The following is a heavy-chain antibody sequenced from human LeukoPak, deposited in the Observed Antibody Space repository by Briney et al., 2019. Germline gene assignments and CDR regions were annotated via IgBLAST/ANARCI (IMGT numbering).Heavy chain of an antibody. D-gene: IGHD6-13*01. CDR1: GGSLSGYY. Sequence: SETLSLTCAVYGGSLSGYYWSWIRQAPGKGLEWIGEINHSGSTTYNPSLKSRVTISVDTSKNQFSLKLSSVTAADTAVYYCASRGGIAAAGTVGAWFDPWGQGTLVTVSS. J-gene: IGHJ5*02. V-gene: IGHV4-34*01. CDR3: ASRGGIAAAGTVGAWFDP. CDR2: INHSGST.